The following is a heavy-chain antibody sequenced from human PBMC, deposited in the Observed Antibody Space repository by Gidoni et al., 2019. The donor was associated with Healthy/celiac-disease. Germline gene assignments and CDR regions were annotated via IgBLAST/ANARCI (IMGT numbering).Heavy chain of an antibody. Sequence: EVQLVQSGAEVKKPGESLKISCTGSGYIFTSYWIGGGRQIPGKGLEWMGIIYPGDSDTRDSPYFQGKVTISADKAISTAYLQWSSLKASDTAMYYCARLGGYCSSTSCYKAYFDYWGQGTLVTVSS. CDR2: IYPGDSDT. D-gene: IGHD2-2*02. V-gene: IGHV5-51*03. CDR1: GYIFTSYW. CDR3: ARLGGYCSSTSCYKAYFDY. J-gene: IGHJ4*02.